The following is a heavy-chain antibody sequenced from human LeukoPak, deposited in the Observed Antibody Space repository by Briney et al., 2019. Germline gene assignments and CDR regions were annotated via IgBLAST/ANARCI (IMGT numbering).Heavy chain of an antibody. CDR1: GFTFDDYA. J-gene: IGHJ4*02. CDR2: ISWNSGSI. V-gene: IGHV3-9*01. Sequence: PGRSLRLSCAASGFTFDDYAMHWVRQAPGKGLEWVSGISWNSGSIGYADSVKGRFTISRDNAKNSLYLQMNSLRAEDTALYYCAKDMSPYYYDSSGRGLYWGQGTLVTVSS. CDR3: AKDMSPYYYDSSGRGLY. D-gene: IGHD3-22*01.